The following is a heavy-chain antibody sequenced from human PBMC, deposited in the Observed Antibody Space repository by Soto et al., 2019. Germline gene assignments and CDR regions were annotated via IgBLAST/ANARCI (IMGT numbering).Heavy chain of an antibody. V-gene: IGHV3-23*01. CDR1: GFTFSDYA. Sequence: GGSLRLSCAASGFTFSDYAMSWVRQAPGKGLEWVSAISASGGTTYYADSVRGRFTISRDNSKNTLYLQMNSLRAEDTVVYYCAKDCKGGSGGFWDYWGQRTLVTVSS. CDR2: ISASGGTT. CDR3: AKDCKGGSGGFWDY. J-gene: IGHJ4*02. D-gene: IGHD6-19*01.